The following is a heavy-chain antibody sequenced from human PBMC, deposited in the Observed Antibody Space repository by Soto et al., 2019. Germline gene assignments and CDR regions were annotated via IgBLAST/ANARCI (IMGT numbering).Heavy chain of an antibody. CDR3: AKVSPGYYDSSGLDY. CDR1: GCTFISYA. D-gene: IGHD3-22*01. V-gene: IGHV3-23*01. J-gene: IGHJ4*02. CDR2: ISGSGGST. Sequence: PGGSLRLSCAASGCTFISYAMSWVRQAPGKGLEWVSAISGSGGSTYYADSVKGRFTISRDNSKNTLYLQMNSLRAEDTAVYYCAKVSPGYYDSSGLDYWGQGTLVTVSS.